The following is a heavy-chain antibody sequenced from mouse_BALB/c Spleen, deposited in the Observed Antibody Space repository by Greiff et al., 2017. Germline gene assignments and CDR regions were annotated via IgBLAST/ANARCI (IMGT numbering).Heavy chain of an antibody. J-gene: IGHJ3*01. CDR1: GYTFTSYW. CDR3: TAANFGFAY. Sequence: QVQLQQPGAELVRPGASVKLSCKASGYTFTSYWINWVKQRPGQGLEWIGNIYPSDSYTNYNQKFKDKATLTVDKSSSTAYMQLSSPTSEDSAVYYCTAANFGFAYWGQGTLVTVSA. CDR2: IYPSDSYT. D-gene: IGHD4-1*01. V-gene: IGHV1-69*02.